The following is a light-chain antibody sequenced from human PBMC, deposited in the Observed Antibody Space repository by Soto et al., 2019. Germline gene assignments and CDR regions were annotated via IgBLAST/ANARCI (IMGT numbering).Light chain of an antibody. CDR3: LSYTRRTVYV. V-gene: IGLV2-8*01. CDR2: DVN. J-gene: IGLJ1*01. CDR1: SSDVGAYNY. Sequence: QAVLTQPPSASGSPGQSVTISCTGTSSDVGAYNYVSWYQHHPGKAPKLVMYDVNKRPSGVTDRFSGSKSGHTASLTVSGLQAEDEADYFCLSYTRRTVYVLGTGTKVTVL.